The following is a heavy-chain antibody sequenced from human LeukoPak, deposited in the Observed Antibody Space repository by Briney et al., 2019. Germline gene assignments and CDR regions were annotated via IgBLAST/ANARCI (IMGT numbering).Heavy chain of an antibody. V-gene: IGHV3-66*01. CDR2: IYSGGST. J-gene: IGHJ4*02. CDR1: GFTVSSYY. D-gene: IGHD3-22*01. Sequence: PGGSLRLSCAASGFTVSSYYMSWVRQAPGKGLEWVSLIYSGGSTCYADSVKGRFTISRDNSKNTLYLQMNSLRAEDTAVYYCARDYKGSGWGVFDYWGQGTLVTVFS. CDR3: ARDYKGSGWGVFDY.